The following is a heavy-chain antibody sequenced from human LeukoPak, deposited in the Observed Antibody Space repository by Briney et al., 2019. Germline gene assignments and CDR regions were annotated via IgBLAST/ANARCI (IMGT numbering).Heavy chain of an antibody. CDR2: ISGSGGST. CDR3: AMSPTVVSPFNH. CDR1: GFTFSSYA. D-gene: IGHD4-23*01. J-gene: IGHJ5*02. Sequence: GGSLRPSCAASGFTFSSYAMSWVRQAPGRGRGWVSAISGSGGSTHYADSVKGRFTIPRDNSKNTLYLQMNSLRAEDTAVYYCAMSPTVVSPFNHWGQGTLVTVSS. V-gene: IGHV3-23*01.